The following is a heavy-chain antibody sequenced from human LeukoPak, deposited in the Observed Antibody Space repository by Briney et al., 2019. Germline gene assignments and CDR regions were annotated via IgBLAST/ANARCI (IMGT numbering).Heavy chain of an antibody. J-gene: IGHJ4*02. Sequence: GGSLRLSCEASGFXFDDYDMSWVRQAPGKGLEWVSGINWNGGRTGYEGSVKGRFTISRDNAEKSLYLQMNGLRAEDTALYYCARSSDTSGWYYFDNWGQGTLVTVSS. D-gene: IGHD6-19*01. CDR2: INWNGGRT. CDR1: GFXFDDYD. V-gene: IGHV3-20*04. CDR3: ARSSDTSGWYYFDN.